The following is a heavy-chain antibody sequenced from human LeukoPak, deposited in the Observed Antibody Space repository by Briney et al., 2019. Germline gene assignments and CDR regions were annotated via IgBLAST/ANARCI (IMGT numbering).Heavy chain of an antibody. Sequence: SVKVSCKASGDIFSSYALSWVRQAPGQALEWSGGSIPILGTTNFVQEFMGRVTITADKSTSTAYMELSSLKSDDTALYYCARGQRSAKSGPAIYFDYWGQGTLVTVSS. CDR1: GDIFSSYA. CDR3: ARGQRSAKSGPAIYFDY. CDR2: SIPILGTT. D-gene: IGHD5-18*01. V-gene: IGHV1-69*10. J-gene: IGHJ4*02.